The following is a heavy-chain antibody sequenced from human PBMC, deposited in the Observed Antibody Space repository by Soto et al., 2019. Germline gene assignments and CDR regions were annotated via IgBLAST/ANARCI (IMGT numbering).Heavy chain of an antibody. V-gene: IGHV4-31*03. CDR3: ARGGYVWGSYRSTDY. D-gene: IGHD3-16*02. CDR2: IYYSGST. CDR1: GGSISSGGYY. Sequence: QVQLQESGPGLVKPSQTLSLTCTVSGGSISSGGYYWSWIRQHPGKGLEWIGYIYYSGSTYYNPSLKSRVTISVDTSKNQFSLKLSSVTAADTAVYYCARGGYVWGSYRSTDYWGQGTLVTVSS. J-gene: IGHJ4*02.